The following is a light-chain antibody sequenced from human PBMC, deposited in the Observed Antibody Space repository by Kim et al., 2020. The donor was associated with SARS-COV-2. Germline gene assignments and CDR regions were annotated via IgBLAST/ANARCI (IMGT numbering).Light chain of an antibody. CDR2: DAS. CDR3: HHRSGWPLT. V-gene: IGKV3-11*01. CDR1: RSVSTF. Sequence: EIVLTQSPATLSLSPGERATLSCRASRSVSTFLAWYQQKPGQAPRLLIYDASNRTTGIPPRFSGSGSGTDFTLTISSLEPDDFAVYYSHHRSGWPLTFGGGTKVDIK. J-gene: IGKJ4*01.